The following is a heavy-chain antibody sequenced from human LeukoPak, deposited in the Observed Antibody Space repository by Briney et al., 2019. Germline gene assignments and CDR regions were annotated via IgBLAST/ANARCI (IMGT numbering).Heavy chain of an antibody. CDR3: ARDPGIAVAGTMFWAEYFQH. Sequence: GGSLRLSCAASGFTFSSYSMNWVRQAPGKGLEWVSSISSSSSYIYYADSVKGRFTISRDNAKTSLYLQMNSLRAEDTAVYYCARDPGIAVAGTMFWAEYFQHWGQGTLVTVSS. D-gene: IGHD6-19*01. J-gene: IGHJ1*01. CDR2: ISSSSSYI. V-gene: IGHV3-21*01. CDR1: GFTFSSYS.